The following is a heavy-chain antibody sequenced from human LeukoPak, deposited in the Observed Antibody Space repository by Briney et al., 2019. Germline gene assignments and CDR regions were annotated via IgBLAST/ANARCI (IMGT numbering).Heavy chain of an antibody. J-gene: IGHJ6*02. CDR3: AKVFKGGTRFPWGYSMDG. D-gene: IGHD1-26*01. CDR2: ISGDNDKT. CDR1: GFTFSSYA. Sequence: GGSLRLSCAASGFTFSSYAMTWVRQAPGKGLEWVSVISGDNDKTVYADSAKGRFTISRDNSKNALYLQMNSLRAEDTAVYYCAKVFKGGTRFPWGYSMDGWGQGTTVTVSS. V-gene: IGHV3-23*01.